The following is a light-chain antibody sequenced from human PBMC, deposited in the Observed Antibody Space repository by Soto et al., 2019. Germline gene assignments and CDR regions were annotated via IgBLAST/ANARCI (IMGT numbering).Light chain of an antibody. J-gene: IGLJ1*01. Sequence: QSVLTQPPSASGTPGQRVTISCSGSTSNIGTYYLYWYQQVPGTAPKLLIYRNDQRPSGVPDRFSGSKSGTSASLAISGLPSEDEADYYCAAWDDRLNGYFLGSGTKLTVL. CDR2: RND. V-gene: IGLV1-47*01. CDR1: TSNIGTYY. CDR3: AAWDDRLNGYF.